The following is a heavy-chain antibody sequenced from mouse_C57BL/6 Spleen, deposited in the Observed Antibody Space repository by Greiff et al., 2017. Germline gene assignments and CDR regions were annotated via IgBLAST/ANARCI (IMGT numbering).Heavy chain of an antibody. V-gene: IGHV7-3*01. CDR2: IRNKANGYTT. D-gene: IGHD2-4*01. J-gene: IGHJ1*03. CDR1: GFTFTDYY. CDR3: ARSLYDYDGYWYFDV. Sequence: DVKLVESGGGLVQPGGSLSLSCAASGFTFTDYYMSWVRQPPGKALEWLGFIRNKANGYTTEYSASVKGRFTISRDNSQSILYLQMNALRAEDSATYYCARSLYDYDGYWYFDVWGTGTTVTVSS.